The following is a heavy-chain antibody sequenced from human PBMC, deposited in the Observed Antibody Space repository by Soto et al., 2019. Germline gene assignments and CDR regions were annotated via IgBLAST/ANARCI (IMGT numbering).Heavy chain of an antibody. V-gene: IGHV3-49*03. CDR2: IRSKGYGGTR. CDR3: TRDPGDRSWFDP. Sequence: PGGSLRLSCTASGFTFGDYAVSWFRQAPGKGLEWVGFIRSKGYGGTREYAASVQGRFTISRDDSKSVAYLQMNSLKSEDTGMYYCTRDPGDRSWFDPWGQGTLVTVSS. J-gene: IGHJ5*02. D-gene: IGHD7-27*01. CDR1: GFTFGDYA.